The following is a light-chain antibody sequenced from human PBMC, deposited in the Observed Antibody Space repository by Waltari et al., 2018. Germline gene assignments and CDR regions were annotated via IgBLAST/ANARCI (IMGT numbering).Light chain of an antibody. CDR1: QSVNSY. CDR2: DAS. Sequence: EIVLTQSPATLSLSPGERATPSCRASQSVNSYLVWYQQKPGQAPRLLIYDASNRATGIPARFSGSGSGADFTLTISSLEPEDFAVYYCQQRIDWPLTFGGGTKVEVK. CDR3: QQRIDWPLT. J-gene: IGKJ4*01. V-gene: IGKV3-11*01.